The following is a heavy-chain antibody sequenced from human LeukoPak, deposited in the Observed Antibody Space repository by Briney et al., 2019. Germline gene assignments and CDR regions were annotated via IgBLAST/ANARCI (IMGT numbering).Heavy chain of an antibody. Sequence: PGGSLRLSCAASGFTFSSYAMSWVRQAPGKGLEWVSAISGSGGSTYYADSVKGRFTISRDSSKNTLYLQMNSLRAEDTAVYYCAKMYYDFWSGYYPQGNWFDPWGQGTLVTVSS. V-gene: IGHV3-23*01. D-gene: IGHD3-3*01. J-gene: IGHJ5*02. CDR1: GFTFSSYA. CDR3: AKMYYDFWSGYYPQGNWFDP. CDR2: ISGSGGST.